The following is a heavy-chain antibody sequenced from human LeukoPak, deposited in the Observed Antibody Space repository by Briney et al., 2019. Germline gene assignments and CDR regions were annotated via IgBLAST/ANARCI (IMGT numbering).Heavy chain of an antibody. D-gene: IGHD6-13*01. CDR1: GGSISSHY. Sequence: KSSETLSLTCTVSGGSISSHYWSWIRQPPGKGLEWIGYIYYTGSTNYNPSLKSRVTILVDTAKNSFSLKLSSVTAADTAVYYCARGLGSHSSRQDYWGQGTLVTVSS. CDR2: IYYTGST. CDR3: ARGLGSHSSRQDY. V-gene: IGHV4-59*11. J-gene: IGHJ4*02.